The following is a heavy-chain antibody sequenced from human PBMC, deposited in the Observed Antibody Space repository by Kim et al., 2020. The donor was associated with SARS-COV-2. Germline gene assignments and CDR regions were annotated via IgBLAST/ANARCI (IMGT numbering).Heavy chain of an antibody. J-gene: IGHJ6*02. V-gene: IGHV3-30*07. Sequence: FTISRDNSKNTLYLQMNSLRAEDTAVYYCARGLTPGGSIVASVYYGMDVWGQGTTVTVSS. D-gene: IGHD5-12*01. CDR3: ARGLTPGGSIVASVYYGMDV.